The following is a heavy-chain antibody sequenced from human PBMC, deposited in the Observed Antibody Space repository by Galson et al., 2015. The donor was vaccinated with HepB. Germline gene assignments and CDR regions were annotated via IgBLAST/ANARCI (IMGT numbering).Heavy chain of an antibody. J-gene: IGHJ4*02. CDR2: INPNSGGT. D-gene: IGHD6-19*01. CDR1: GYTFTGYY. CDR3: ARVDSSGWYDLVDY. V-gene: IGHV1-2*06. Sequence: SVKVSCKASGYTFTGYYMHWVRQAPGQGLEWMGRINPNSGGTNYAQKFQGRVTTTRDTSISTAYMELSRLRSDDTAVYYCARVDSSGWYDLVDYWGQGTLVTVSS.